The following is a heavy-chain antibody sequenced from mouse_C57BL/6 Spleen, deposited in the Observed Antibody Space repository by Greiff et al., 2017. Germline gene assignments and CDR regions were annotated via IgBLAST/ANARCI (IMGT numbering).Heavy chain of an antibody. CDR3: ARDGVGGAVDY. Sequence: EVKLVESGGGLVQSGRSLRLSCATSGFTFSDFYMEWVRQAPGKGLEWIAASRHKANDYTTEYSATVKGRFIVSRDTSQSILYLQMNARRAEDTAIDYCARDGVGGAVDYWGQGTSVTVSS. J-gene: IGHJ4*01. CDR2: SRHKANDYTT. CDR1: GFTFSDFY. V-gene: IGHV7-1*01.